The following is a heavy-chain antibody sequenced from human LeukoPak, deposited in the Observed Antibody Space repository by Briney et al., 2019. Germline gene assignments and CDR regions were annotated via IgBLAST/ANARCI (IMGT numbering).Heavy chain of an antibody. Sequence: GESLKISCKGSGYSFTNYWIGWVRQMPGKGLEWMGIIFPGDSDTRYSPSLQGQVTISADKSISTAYLQWSSLKASDTDMYYCARRGAGYCSGFSCYYFDYWGQGTLVTVSS. CDR3: ARRGAGYCSGFSCYYFDY. J-gene: IGHJ4*02. CDR2: IFPGDSDT. D-gene: IGHD2-15*01. V-gene: IGHV5-51*01. CDR1: GYSFTNYW.